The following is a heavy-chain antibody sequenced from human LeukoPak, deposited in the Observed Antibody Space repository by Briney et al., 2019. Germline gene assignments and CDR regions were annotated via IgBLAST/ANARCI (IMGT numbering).Heavy chain of an antibody. J-gene: IGHJ6*02. CDR3: ARDGETLPGYCSSTRCRYYYYGMAV. CDR2: ISAYNGNT. V-gene: IGHV1-18*01. Sequence: ASVKVSCQASGYTFTSYGISEVVQAPGQGLEWMGWISAYNGNTNYAQKLQGRVTMTTDTSTSTAYMELRSLRSDDTAVYYCARDGETLPGYCSSTRCRYYYYGMAVWGQGTTVTVSS. D-gene: IGHD2-2*01. CDR1: GYTFTSYG.